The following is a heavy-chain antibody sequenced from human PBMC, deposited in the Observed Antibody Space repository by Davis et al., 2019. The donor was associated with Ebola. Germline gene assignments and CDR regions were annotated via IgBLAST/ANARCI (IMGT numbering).Heavy chain of an antibody. V-gene: IGHV4-59*12. Sequence: SETLSLTCTVSGGSISSYYWSWIRQPPGKGLEWIGYIYYSGSTNYNPSLKSRVTISVDTSKNQFSLKLSSVTAADTAVYYCARGLGYFDWGRYWGQGTMVTASS. CDR3: ARGLGYFDWGRY. D-gene: IGHD3-9*01. CDR2: IYYSGST. J-gene: IGHJ3*01. CDR1: GGSISSYY.